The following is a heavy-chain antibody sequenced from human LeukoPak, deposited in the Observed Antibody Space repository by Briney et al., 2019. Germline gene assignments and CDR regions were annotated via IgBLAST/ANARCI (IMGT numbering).Heavy chain of an antibody. CDR3: ARGENSKTYPVSGY. CDR2: ISYDGSNK. Sequence: TGGSLRLSCAASGFTFSSYGMHWVRQAPGKGLEWVAVISYDGSNKYYIDSVKGRLTISRDNSKNTLYLQMNSLRAEDTAVYYCARGENSKTYPVSGYWGQGTLVTVSS. D-gene: IGHD2/OR15-2a*01. CDR1: GFTFSSYG. V-gene: IGHV3-30*03. J-gene: IGHJ4*02.